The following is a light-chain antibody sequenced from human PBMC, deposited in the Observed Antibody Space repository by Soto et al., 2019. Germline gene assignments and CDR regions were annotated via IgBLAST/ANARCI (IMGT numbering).Light chain of an antibody. Sequence: DIQMTQSPSSLSASVGDRVTITCRASQSISSYLNWYQQKPGKAPKLLIYAASTLQSGVPSRFSGSGSGTDFTLTISSLQPEDFATYYCQQSYSTAYGTFGQGTKLEIK. CDR3: QQSYSTAYGT. J-gene: IGKJ2*02. CDR2: AAS. CDR1: QSISSY. V-gene: IGKV1-39*01.